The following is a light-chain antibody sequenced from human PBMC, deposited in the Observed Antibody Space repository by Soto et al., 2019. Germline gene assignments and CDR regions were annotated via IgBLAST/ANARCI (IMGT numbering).Light chain of an antibody. CDR1: QSVSSN. V-gene: IGKV3-15*01. Sequence: EIVMTQSPATLSVSPGERATLSCRASQSVSSNLAWYQQKPGQAPRLLIYGASTRATAIPARFSGSGSGTEFTLTISSLQSEDCAVYYCQQYNDWPPRYTFGQGTKLEIK. CDR3: QQYNDWPPRYT. CDR2: GAS. J-gene: IGKJ2*01.